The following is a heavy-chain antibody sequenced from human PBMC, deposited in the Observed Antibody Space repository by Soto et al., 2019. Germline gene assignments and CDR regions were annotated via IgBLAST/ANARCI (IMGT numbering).Heavy chain of an antibody. Sequence: WFRQPPGKGLEWIGYIYYSGSSNYNPSLKSRVTISVDTSKNQFSLKLSSVTAADTAGDYCARSIAVASFFGMDVWGQATTVT. CDR3: ARSIAVASFFGMDV. D-gene: IGHD6-19*01. J-gene: IGHJ6*02. V-gene: IGHV4-59*08. CDR2: IYYSGSS.